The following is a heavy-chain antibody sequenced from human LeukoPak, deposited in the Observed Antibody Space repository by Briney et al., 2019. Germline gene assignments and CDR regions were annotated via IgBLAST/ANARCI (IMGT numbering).Heavy chain of an antibody. Sequence: ASLKVSCKASGYTFTGSYIHWVRQAPGQGLEWMGWINPNSGGTNYAQKFQGRVTMTRDTSISTAYMELSRLRSDDTAVYHCARGKGITMIVAHWGQGTLVTVSS. CDR1: GYTFTGSY. J-gene: IGHJ4*02. CDR3: ARGKGITMIVAH. V-gene: IGHV1-2*02. CDR2: INPNSGGT. D-gene: IGHD3-22*01.